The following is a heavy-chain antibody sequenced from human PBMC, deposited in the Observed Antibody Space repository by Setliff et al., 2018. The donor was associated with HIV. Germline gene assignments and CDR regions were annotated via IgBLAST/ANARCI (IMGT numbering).Heavy chain of an antibody. V-gene: IGHV4-4*02. CDR3: ARGRMATVLIRNWIDP. CDR2: INHSGST. CDR1: GGSISSSNW. J-gene: IGHJ5*02. Sequence: PSETLSLTCAVSGGSISSSNWWRWVRQPPGKGLEWIGEINHSGSTNYNPSLKSRVTISIDTSKNQFSLKLSSVTAADTAMYYCARGRMATVLIRNWIDPWGQGSLVTVSS. D-gene: IGHD4-4*01.